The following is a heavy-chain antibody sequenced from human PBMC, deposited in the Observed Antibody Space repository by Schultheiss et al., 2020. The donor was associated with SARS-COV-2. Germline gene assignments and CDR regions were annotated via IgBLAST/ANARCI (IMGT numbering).Heavy chain of an antibody. J-gene: IGHJ6*02. Sequence: GGSLRLSCAASGFTFSSYSMNWVRQAPGKGLEWVSYISSSSSTIYYADSVKGRFTISRDNAKNSLYLQMNSLRDEDTAVYYCARASPLTIFGVDYYYGMDVWGQGTTVTVSS. CDR1: GFTFSSYS. V-gene: IGHV3-48*02. D-gene: IGHD3-3*01. CDR3: ARASPLTIFGVDYYYGMDV. CDR2: ISSSSSTI.